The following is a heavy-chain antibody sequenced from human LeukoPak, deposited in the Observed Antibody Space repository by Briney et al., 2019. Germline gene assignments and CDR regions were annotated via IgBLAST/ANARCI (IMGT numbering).Heavy chain of an antibody. V-gene: IGHV3-30*04. Sequence: GGSLRLSCAASGFTFSSYAMHWVRQAPGKGLEWVAVISYDGSNKYYADSVKGRFTISRDNSKNTLYLQMNSLRAEDTAVYYCARISMATVTTDYWGQGTLVTVSS. CDR1: GFTFSSYA. J-gene: IGHJ4*02. CDR3: ARISMATVTTDY. CDR2: ISYDGSNK. D-gene: IGHD4-17*01.